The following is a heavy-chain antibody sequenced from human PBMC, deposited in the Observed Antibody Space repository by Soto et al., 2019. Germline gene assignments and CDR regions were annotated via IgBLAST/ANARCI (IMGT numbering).Heavy chain of an antibody. CDR1: GYTFTSYG. CDR3: ARLVRYDILTGLYYFAY. Sequence: ASVKVSCKASGYTFTSYGISWVRQAPGQGLEWMGWISAYNGNTNYAQKLQGRVTMTTDTSTSTAYMELRSLRSDDTAVYYCARLVRYDILTGLYYFAYRAQRTLVTVSS. D-gene: IGHD3-9*01. V-gene: IGHV1-18*01. CDR2: ISAYNGNT. J-gene: IGHJ4*02.